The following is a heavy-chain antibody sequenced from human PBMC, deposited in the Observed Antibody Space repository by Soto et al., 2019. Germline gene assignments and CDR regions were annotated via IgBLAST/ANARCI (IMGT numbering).Heavy chain of an antibody. CDR2: IYYSGST. Sequence: PSETLSLTGTVSGGSISSGCYYWSWIRQHPGKGLEWIGYIYYSGSTYYNPSLKSRVTISVDTSKNQFSLKLSSVTAADTAVYYCARAAPNRSIAAGLNWFDPFGQGTLVTVSS. CDR3: ARAAPNRSIAAGLNWFDP. V-gene: IGHV4-31*03. J-gene: IGHJ5*02. CDR1: GGSISSGCYY. D-gene: IGHD6-13*01.